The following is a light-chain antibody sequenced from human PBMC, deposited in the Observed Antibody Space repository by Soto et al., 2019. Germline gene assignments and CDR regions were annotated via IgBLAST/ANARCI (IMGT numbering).Light chain of an antibody. Sequence: EIVLTQSPGTLSLSPGERATLSCRASPSVSSSYLAWYQQKPGQAPRLLIYGASSRATGIPDRFSGSGSGTDFTLTISRLEPEDFAVYYCQQYGSSPLYTFGQGTKVDIK. V-gene: IGKV3-20*01. CDR2: GAS. CDR3: QQYGSSPLYT. CDR1: PSVSSSY. J-gene: IGKJ2*01.